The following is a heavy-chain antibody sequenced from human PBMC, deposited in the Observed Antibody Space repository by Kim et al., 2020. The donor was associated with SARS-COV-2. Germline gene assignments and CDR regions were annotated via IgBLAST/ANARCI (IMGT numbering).Heavy chain of an antibody. CDR3: ARIFGIAVAGRFDY. V-gene: IGHV1-69*06. CDR1: GGTFSSYA. J-gene: IGHJ4*02. CDR2: IIPIFGTA. Sequence: SVKVSCKASGGTFSSYAISWVRQAPGQGLEWMGGIIPIFGTANYAQKFQGRVTITADKSTSTAYMELSSLRSEDTAVYYCARIFGIAVAGRFDYWGQGTLVTVSS. D-gene: IGHD6-19*01.